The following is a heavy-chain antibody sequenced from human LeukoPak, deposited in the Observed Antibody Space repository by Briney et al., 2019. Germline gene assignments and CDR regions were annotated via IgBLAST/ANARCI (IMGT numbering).Heavy chain of an antibody. V-gene: IGHV1-46*01. J-gene: IGHJ4*02. CDR1: GYTFTSYF. Sequence: ASVKVSCKASGYTFTSYFIHWVRQAPGQGLEWMGIINPRGGSTRYAQKFQGRVSMTRDMSTSTVYMDLSSLSDTAVYYCARESSGVGYIYGYFYWGQGTLVTVSS. CDR3: ARESSGVGYIYGYFY. D-gene: IGHD5-18*01. CDR2: INPRGGST.